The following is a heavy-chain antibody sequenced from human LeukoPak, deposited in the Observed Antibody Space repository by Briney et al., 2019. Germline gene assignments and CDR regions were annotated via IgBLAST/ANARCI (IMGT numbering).Heavy chain of an antibody. J-gene: IGHJ4*02. CDR1: GWSFSGYY. V-gene: IGHV4-34*01. D-gene: IGHD2-2*02. CDR3: ARALRSYCSSTSCYSHFDY. Sequence: SETLSLTCAVDGWSFSGYYWSLIRQPPGKGLEWIGEINHSGSTNYNPSLKSRVTISVDTSKNQFSLKLSSVTAADTAVYYCARALRSYCSSTSCYSHFDYWGQGTLVTVSS. CDR2: INHSGST.